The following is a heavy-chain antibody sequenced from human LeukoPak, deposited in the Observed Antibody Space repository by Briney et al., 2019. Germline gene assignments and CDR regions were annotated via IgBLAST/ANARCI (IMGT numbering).Heavy chain of an antibody. V-gene: IGHV4-4*07. CDR3: ARDASGIAGYCSGGSCYSGFVY. CDR1: GGSISSYY. D-gene: IGHD2-15*01. J-gene: IGHJ4*02. CDR2: IYTSGST. Sequence: SETLSLTCTVSGGSISSYYWSWIRQPAGKGLEWIGRIYTSGSTNYNPSLKSRVTMSVDTSKNQFSLKLSFVTAADTAVYYCARDASGIAGYCSGGSCYSGFVYWGQGTLVTASS.